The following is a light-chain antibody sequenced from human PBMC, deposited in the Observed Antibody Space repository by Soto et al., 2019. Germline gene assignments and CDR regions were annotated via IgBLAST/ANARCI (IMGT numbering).Light chain of an antibody. Sequence: DIQMTQSPSSLSASVGDRVTIACRASQGIGDYLAWYQQKPGKVPKLLIYAASTLQSGVPSRFSGSGSGTEFTLTISSLQPEDIATYYCQQYNSAPRFTFGPGTKVDIK. CDR1: QGIGDY. CDR2: AAS. CDR3: QQYNSAPRFT. V-gene: IGKV1-27*01. J-gene: IGKJ3*01.